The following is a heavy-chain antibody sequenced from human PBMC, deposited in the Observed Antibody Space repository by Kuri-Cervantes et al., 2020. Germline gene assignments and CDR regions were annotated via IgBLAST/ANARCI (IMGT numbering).Heavy chain of an antibody. CDR2: IYYSGST. J-gene: IGHJ3*02. D-gene: IGHD4-23*01. CDR1: GGSISSSSYY. CDR3: ARGPVVSHAFDI. V-gene: IGHV4-39*07. Sequence: SETLSLTCTVSGGSISSSSYYWGWIRQPPGKGLEWIGSIYYSGSTYYNPSLKSRVTISVDKSKNQLSLKLNSVTAADTAVFYCARGPVVSHAFDIWGQGTMVTVSS.